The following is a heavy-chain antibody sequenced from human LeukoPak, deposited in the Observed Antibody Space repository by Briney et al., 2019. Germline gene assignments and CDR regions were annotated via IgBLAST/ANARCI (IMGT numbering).Heavy chain of an antibody. V-gene: IGHV4-59*01. CDR3: ARGRRYSSSWYRGPEHRDAFDI. J-gene: IGHJ3*02. CDR2: IYYSGST. Sequence: SETLSLTCTVSGGSISSYYWSWIRQSPGKGLEWIGYIYYSGSTNYNPSLKSRVTISVDTSKNQFSLKLSSVTAADTAVYYCARGRRYSSSWYRGPEHRDAFDIWGQGTMVTVSS. D-gene: IGHD6-13*01. CDR1: GGSISSYY.